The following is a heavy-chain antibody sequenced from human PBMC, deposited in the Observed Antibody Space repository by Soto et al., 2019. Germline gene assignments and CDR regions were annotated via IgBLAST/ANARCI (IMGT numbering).Heavy chain of an antibody. CDR3: ARDRVYYDILTGYYTYYYYGMDV. CDR2: IWYDGSNK. V-gene: IGHV3-33*01. D-gene: IGHD3-9*01. Sequence: GGSLRLSCAASGFTFSSYGMHWVRQAPGKWLEWVAVIWYDGSNKYYADSVKGRFTISRDNSKNTLYLQMNSLRAEDTAVYYCARDRVYYDILTGYYTYYYYGMDVWGQGTTVTVSS. CDR1: GFTFSSYG. J-gene: IGHJ6*02.